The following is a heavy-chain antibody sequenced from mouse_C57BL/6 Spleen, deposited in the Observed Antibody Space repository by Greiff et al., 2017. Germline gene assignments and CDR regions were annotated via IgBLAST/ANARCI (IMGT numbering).Heavy chain of an antibody. Sequence: VKLQESGPELVKPGASVKISCKASGYAFSSSWMNWVKQRPGQGLEWIGRIYPGDGDTNYNGKFKGKATLTADKSSSTAYMQLSSLTSEDSAVXYYARGANWDDYWGQGTTLTVSS. CDR2: IYPGDGDT. V-gene: IGHV1-82*01. D-gene: IGHD4-1*01. CDR1: GYAFSSSW. J-gene: IGHJ2*01. CDR3: ARGANWDDY.